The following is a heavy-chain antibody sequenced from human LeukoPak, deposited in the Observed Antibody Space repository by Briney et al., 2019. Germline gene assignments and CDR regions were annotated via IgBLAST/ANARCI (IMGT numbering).Heavy chain of an antibody. Sequence: PSETLSLTCAVYGGSFSGYYWSWIRQPPGKGLEWIGEINHSGSTNYNPSLKSRVTISVDTSKNQFSLKLRSVTAADTAVYYCARQGYYDSSGYPDPWGQGTLVTASS. CDR3: ARQGYYDSSGYPDP. J-gene: IGHJ5*02. CDR1: GGSFSGYY. V-gene: IGHV4-34*01. CDR2: INHSGST. D-gene: IGHD3-22*01.